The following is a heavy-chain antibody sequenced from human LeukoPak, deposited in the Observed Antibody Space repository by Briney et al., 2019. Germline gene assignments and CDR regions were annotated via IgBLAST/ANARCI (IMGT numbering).Heavy chain of an antibody. D-gene: IGHD3-10*02. CDR1: GFTFNNYS. CDR3: AELGITMIGGV. V-gene: IGHV3-21*01. Sequence: GGSLRLSCVASGFTFNNYSMNWVRQAPGKGLEWVSSISSRSTYIYYADSLKGRFTISRDNAKNSLYLQMNSLRAEDTAVYYCAELGITMIGGVWGKGTTVTISS. CDR2: ISSRSTYI. J-gene: IGHJ6*04.